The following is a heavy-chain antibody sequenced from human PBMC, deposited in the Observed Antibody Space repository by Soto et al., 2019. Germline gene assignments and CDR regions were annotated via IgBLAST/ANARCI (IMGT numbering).Heavy chain of an antibody. J-gene: IGHJ4*02. CDR3: AKDGNYMSGSYWVDY. CDR1: GFTFSSYA. V-gene: IGHV3-23*01. CDR2: ISGSGGST. D-gene: IGHD1-26*01. Sequence: EVQLLESGGGLVQPGGSLRLSCAASGFTFSSYAMSWVRQAPGKGLEWVSAISGSGGSTYYADSVKGRFTISRDNSKNKLYLQMNSLRAEDTAVYYCAKDGNYMSGSYWVDYWGQGTLVTVSA.